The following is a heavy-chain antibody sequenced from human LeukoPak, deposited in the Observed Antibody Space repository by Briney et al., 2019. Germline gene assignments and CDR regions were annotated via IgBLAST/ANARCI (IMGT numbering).Heavy chain of an antibody. CDR2: ISSSGSTI. CDR1: GGSFSGYY. Sequence: LSLTCAVYGGSFSGYYWSWIRQAPGKGLEWVSYISSSGSTIYYADSVKGRFTISRDNAKNSLYLQMNSLRAEDTAVYYCARGPDIRGYSYGYGRIDYWGQGTLVTVSS. D-gene: IGHD5-18*01. V-gene: IGHV3-11*01. CDR3: ARGPDIRGYSYGYGRIDY. J-gene: IGHJ4*02.